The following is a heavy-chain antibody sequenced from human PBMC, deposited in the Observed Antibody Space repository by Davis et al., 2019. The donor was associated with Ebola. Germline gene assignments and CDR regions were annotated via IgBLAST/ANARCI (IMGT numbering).Heavy chain of an antibody. Sequence: GGSLRLSCAASGFNFADDWMSWVRQVPGRRPEWVASIKQDGSEKYYVDSVKGRFAISRDNAKKSFYLQMNSLRGEDTAVYYCARDEYDILTGYYSYWGQGTLVTVSS. CDR2: IKQDGSEK. D-gene: IGHD3-9*01. CDR1: GFNFADDW. CDR3: ARDEYDILTGYYSY. J-gene: IGHJ4*02. V-gene: IGHV3-7*01.